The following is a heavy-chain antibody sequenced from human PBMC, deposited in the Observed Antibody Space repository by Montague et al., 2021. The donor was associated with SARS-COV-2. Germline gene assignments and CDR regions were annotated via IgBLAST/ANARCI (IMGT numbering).Heavy chain of an antibody. J-gene: IGHJ6*02. CDR1: GASFSGYY. D-gene: IGHD3-10*01. V-gene: IGHV4-34*12. Sequence: SETLSLTCHVYGASFSGYYWSWVRQSPGKGLEWIGEVIHSGTTNYNPSLKGRVTISIDSSNGRFSLRLTSLTAADTGVYYCASGEFFYYGSGNYYRSALDDWGQGTTVTVSS. CDR3: ASGEFFYYGSGNYYRSALDD. CDR2: VIHSGTT.